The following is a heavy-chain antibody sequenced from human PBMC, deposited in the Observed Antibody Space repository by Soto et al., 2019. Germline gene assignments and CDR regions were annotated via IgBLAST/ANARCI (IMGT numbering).Heavy chain of an antibody. J-gene: IGHJ4*02. Sequence: GGSLRLSCAASGFTFSSYGMHWVRQAPGKGLEWVAVIWYDGSNKYYADSVKGRFTISRDNSKNTLYLQMNSLRAEDTAVYYCASSGYDSSGLFQNGPPTIDYWGQGTLVTVSS. V-gene: IGHV3-33*01. D-gene: IGHD3-22*01. CDR2: IWYDGSNK. CDR1: GFTFSSYG. CDR3: ASSGYDSSGLFQNGPPTIDY.